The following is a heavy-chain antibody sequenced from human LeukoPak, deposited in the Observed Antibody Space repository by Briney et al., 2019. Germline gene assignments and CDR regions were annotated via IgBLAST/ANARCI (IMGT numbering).Heavy chain of an antibody. Sequence: PSETLSLTCSVSGGSISSYYWTWIRQPPGKGLEWIGYRYYSGSTTYNPSLKSRVTISVGTSKSQFSLKLISVTAADTAIYYCARVRGDFETDWGQGTLVTVSS. CDR3: ARVRGDFETD. CDR2: RYYSGST. CDR1: GGSISSYY. D-gene: IGHD3-16*01. V-gene: IGHV4-59*01. J-gene: IGHJ1*01.